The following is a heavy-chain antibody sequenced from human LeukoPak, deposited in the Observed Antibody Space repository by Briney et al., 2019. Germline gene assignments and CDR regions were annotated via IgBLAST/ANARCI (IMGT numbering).Heavy chain of an antibody. CDR3: ARFPYCTNGVCYGKNWFDP. D-gene: IGHD2-8*01. CDR2: IYPGDSDT. V-gene: IGHV5-51*01. J-gene: IGHJ5*02. Sequence: GESLQISCQGSGYIFTSYWIGWVRQLPGKGLEWMGIIYPGDSDTRYSPSFQGQVTISADKSISTAYLQWSSLKASDTAMYYCARFPYCTNGVCYGKNWFDPWGQGTLVTVSS. CDR1: GYIFTSYW.